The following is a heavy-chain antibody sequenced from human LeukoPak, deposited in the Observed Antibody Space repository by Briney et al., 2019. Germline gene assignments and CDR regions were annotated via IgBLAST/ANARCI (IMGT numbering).Heavy chain of an antibody. CDR2: TYTSGDT. Sequence: RSETLSLTCTVSRASISDNYWSWSRQPAGKALEWIGRTYTSGDTNYNPSLKSRASVSVDTSKNQFYLSLRYVTAADTAVYYCTIGGASGSLAHWGPGTLVTVSS. D-gene: IGHD6-13*01. J-gene: IGHJ4*02. CDR1: RASISDNY. V-gene: IGHV4-4*07. CDR3: TIGGASGSLAH.